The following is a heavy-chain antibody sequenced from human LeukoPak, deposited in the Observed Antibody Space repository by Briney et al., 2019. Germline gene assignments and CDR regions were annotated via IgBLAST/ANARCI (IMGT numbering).Heavy chain of an antibody. D-gene: IGHD3-22*01. J-gene: IGHJ4*02. Sequence: SVKVSFKASVGTFSSHGLSWVRQAPGQGLEWMGGIIPIFGSTNYAQNFQGRVTITMDESTSTAYMELSSLRTDDTAVYYCARRWPHSSGYYLFDYWGQGTLVTVSS. CDR2: IIPIFGST. CDR3: ARRWPHSSGYYLFDY. CDR1: VGTFSSHG. V-gene: IGHV1-69*05.